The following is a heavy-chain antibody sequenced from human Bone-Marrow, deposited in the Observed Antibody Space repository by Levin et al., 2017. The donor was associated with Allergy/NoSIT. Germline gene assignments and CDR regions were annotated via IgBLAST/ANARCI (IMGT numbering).Heavy chain of an antibody. D-gene: IGHD6-13*01. CDR2: ISTSSTYI. Sequence: SGGSLRLSCAASGFTFSNYNMNWLRQAPGKGLEWVSSISTSSTYIYYADSVKGRFTISRDNAKNSLSLQMNSLRAEDTAVYYCARDSSWWKYWGQGTLVTVSS. J-gene: IGHJ4*02. CDR3: ARDSSWWKY. V-gene: IGHV3-21*01. CDR1: GFTFSNYN.